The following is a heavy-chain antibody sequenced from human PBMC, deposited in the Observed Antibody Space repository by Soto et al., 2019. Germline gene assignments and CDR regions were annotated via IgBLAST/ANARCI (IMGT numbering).Heavy chain of an antibody. CDR3: AHRRRIPASDHFDY. CDR2: IYWDDGK. J-gene: IGHJ4*02. CDR1: GFSLTTSGVG. V-gene: IGHV2-5*02. Sequence: QITLKESGPTLVKPTQTLTLTCTFSGFSLTTSGVGVGWIRQSPGKALEWLALIYWDDGKRYRPSLKSRLTIIKDTSGNHVILTMTNMDPADTATYYCAHRRRIPASDHFDYWGQGTLVTVSS. D-gene: IGHD6-13*01.